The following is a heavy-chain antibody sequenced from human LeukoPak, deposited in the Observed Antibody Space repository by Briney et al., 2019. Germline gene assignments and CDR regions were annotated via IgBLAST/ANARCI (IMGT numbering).Heavy chain of an antibody. J-gene: IGHJ4*02. CDR1: GGTFSSYA. V-gene: IGHV1-69*05. D-gene: IGHD6-19*01. CDR2: IIPIFGTA. CDR3: ASGLYSSGWYTD. Sequence: SVKVSCKASGGTFSSYAISWVRQAPGQGLEWMGGIIPIFGTANYAQKFQGRVTITTDESTSTAYMELSSLRSEDTAVYYCASGLYSSGWYTDWGQGTLVTVSS.